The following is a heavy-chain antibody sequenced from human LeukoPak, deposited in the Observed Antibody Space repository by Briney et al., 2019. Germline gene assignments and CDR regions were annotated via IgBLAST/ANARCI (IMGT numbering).Heavy chain of an antibody. V-gene: IGHV4-34*01. Sequence: SETLSLTCAVYGGSFSGYYWSWIRQPPGKGLEWIGEINHSGSTNYNPSRKSRVTMSVDTSKNQFSLKLSSVTAADTAVYYCARDGSSTSLHYYFDYWGQGTLVTVSS. CDR3: ARDGSSTSLHYYFDY. D-gene: IGHD2-2*01. J-gene: IGHJ4*02. CDR1: GGSFSGYY. CDR2: INHSGST.